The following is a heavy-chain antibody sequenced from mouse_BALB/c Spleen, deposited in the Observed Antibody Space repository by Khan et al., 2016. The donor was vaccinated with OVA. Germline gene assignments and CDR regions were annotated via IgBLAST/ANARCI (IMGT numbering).Heavy chain of an antibody. D-gene: IGHD2-14*01. CDR3: ARRTTGYTMDS. CDR2: INPRSGYT. V-gene: IGHV1-4*01. J-gene: IGHJ4*01. Sequence: LVESGAELARPGASMRMSCKASGYTFTSNTMHWIKQRPGQGLEWIGYINPRSGYTTYNQNFKDKATLTADKSSSTAYMQLSSLTSEDSAVYYCARRTTGYTMDSWGQGTSVTVSS. CDR1: GYTFTSNT.